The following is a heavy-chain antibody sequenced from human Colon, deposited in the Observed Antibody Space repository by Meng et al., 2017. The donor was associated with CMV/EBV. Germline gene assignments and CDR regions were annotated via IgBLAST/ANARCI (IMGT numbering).Heavy chain of an antibody. D-gene: IGHD6-6*01. J-gene: IGHJ4*02. CDR2: INHSGTT. Sequence: LLKPSDTLSPTCTRDGESFTTYDGSLFRQPPVKGLECIAEINHSGTTYYNPSLKSRVTLSLDSSTNQFSLKLSSVTAADAAIYYCARGWVRDRSSLHFDYWGQGTLVTVSS. V-gene: IGHV4-34*01. CDR3: ARGWVRDRSSLHFDY. CDR1: GESFTTYD.